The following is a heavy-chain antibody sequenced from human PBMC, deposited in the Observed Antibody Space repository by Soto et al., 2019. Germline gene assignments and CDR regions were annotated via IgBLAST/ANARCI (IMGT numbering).Heavy chain of an antibody. CDR3: VRMGDDY. V-gene: IGHV3-7*05. Sequence: DVHLVESGGGLVQPAGSLTLSCAASGFTFGLYSMGWVRQAPGKGLEWAAAIVEDGTKKYYMESLKGRFTISRDNSKNLVYLQMRSLRAEDTAMYYCVRMGDDYWGQGTLVTVSP. CDR1: GFTFGLYS. CDR2: IVEDGTKK. J-gene: IGHJ4*02. D-gene: IGHD3-16*01.